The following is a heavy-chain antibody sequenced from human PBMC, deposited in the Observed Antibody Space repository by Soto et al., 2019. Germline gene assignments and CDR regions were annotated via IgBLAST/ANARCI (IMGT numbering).Heavy chain of an antibody. CDR3: ARGGMEFYYYYGMDV. Sequence: EVPLVESGGGLIQPGGSLRLSCAASGFTVSSNYMSWVRQAPGKGLEWVSVIYSGGSTYYADSVKGRFTISRDNSKNTLYLQMNSLRAEDTAVYYCARGGMEFYYYYGMDVWGQGTTVTVSS. CDR2: IYSGGST. V-gene: IGHV3-53*01. D-gene: IGHD3-10*01. J-gene: IGHJ6*02. CDR1: GFTVSSNY.